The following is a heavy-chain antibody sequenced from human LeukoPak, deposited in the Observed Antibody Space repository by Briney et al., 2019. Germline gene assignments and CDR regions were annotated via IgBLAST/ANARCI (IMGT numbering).Heavy chain of an antibody. CDR1: RSTFKTYD. CDR3: ARGVLPYYHYYMDV. CDR2: MNPKSGDT. Sequence: ASVRVSCKASRSTFKTYDIIWVRQASRHGVEWMGCMNPKSGDTVCAETFQARVTMTSNTTINTAYMQRSNPKSEDTAIYYCARGVLPYYHYYMDVWGEGTTVTVSS. D-gene: IGHD2-8*02. J-gene: IGHJ6*03. V-gene: IGHV1-8*01.